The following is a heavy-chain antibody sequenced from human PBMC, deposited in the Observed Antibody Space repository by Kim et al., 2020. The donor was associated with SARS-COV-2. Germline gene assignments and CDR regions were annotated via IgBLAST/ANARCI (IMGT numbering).Heavy chain of an antibody. D-gene: IGHD4-17*01. Sequence: GESLKISCKGSGYSFTSYWIGWVRQMPGKGLEWMGIIYPGDSDTRYSPSFQGQVTISADKSISTAYLQWSSLKASDTAMYYCARRCGSAYGAIGRAFDIWGQGTMGTVSS. CDR2: IYPGDSDT. V-gene: IGHV5-51*01. CDR3: ARRCGSAYGAIGRAFDI. CDR1: GYSFTSYW. J-gene: IGHJ3*02.